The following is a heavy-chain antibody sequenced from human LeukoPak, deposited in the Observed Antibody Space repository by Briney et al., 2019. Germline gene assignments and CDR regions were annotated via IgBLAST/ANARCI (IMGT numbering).Heavy chain of an antibody. CDR3: AKDAQRGFDYSNSLEY. Sequence: GRSLRLSCAASGFTFSHYGMHWVRQAPGKGLEWVAVIWSDGTNRYYADSVKGRFIISRDDSGNTVYLQMNSLRPEDTGVYYCAKDAQRGFDYSNSLEYWGQGTPVTVST. CDR2: IWSDGTNR. V-gene: IGHV3-33*06. D-gene: IGHD4-11*01. J-gene: IGHJ4*02. CDR1: GFTFSHYG.